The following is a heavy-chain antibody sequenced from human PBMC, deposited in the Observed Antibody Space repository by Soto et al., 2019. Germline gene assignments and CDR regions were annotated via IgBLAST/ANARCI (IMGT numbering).Heavy chain of an antibody. CDR2: IYHSGST. D-gene: IGHD3-10*01. Sequence: TLSLTWAVSGCPISSGCYSWSWFRQPPGKGLEWIGYIYHSGSTYYNPSLKSRVTISVDRSKNQFSLKLSSVTAADTAVYYCARARGLYGSGSYYNYYYYGMDVWGQGTTVTVSS. J-gene: IGHJ6*02. CDR3: ARARGLYGSGSYYNYYYYGMDV. CDR1: GCPISSGCYS. V-gene: IGHV4-30-2*01.